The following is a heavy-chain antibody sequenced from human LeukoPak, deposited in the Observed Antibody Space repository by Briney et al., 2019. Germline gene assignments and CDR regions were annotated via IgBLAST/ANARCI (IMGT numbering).Heavy chain of an antibody. D-gene: IGHD3-22*01. CDR2: INHSGST. CDR3: ARRRSGYYPLYFDY. Sequence: PSETLSLTCAVYGGSFSDYYWSWIRQPPGKGLEWSGEINHSGSTNYNPSLNSRVTISVDTSKNQFSLKLSSVTAADTAVYYCARRRSGYYPLYFDYWGQGTLVTVSS. J-gene: IGHJ4*02. CDR1: GGSFSDYY. V-gene: IGHV4-34*01.